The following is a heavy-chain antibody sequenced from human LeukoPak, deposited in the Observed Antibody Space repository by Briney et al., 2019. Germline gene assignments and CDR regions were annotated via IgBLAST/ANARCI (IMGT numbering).Heavy chain of an antibody. Sequence: PGGSLRLSCAASGFTFSSYSMNWVRQAPGKGLEWVSSISSSSSYIYYADSVKGRFTISRDNAKNSLYLQMNSLRAEDTAVYYCARDYGDYVPLILSAAFDIWGQGTMVTVSS. J-gene: IGHJ3*02. V-gene: IGHV3-21*01. D-gene: IGHD4-17*01. CDR2: ISSSSSYI. CDR1: GFTFSSYS. CDR3: ARDYGDYVPLILSAAFDI.